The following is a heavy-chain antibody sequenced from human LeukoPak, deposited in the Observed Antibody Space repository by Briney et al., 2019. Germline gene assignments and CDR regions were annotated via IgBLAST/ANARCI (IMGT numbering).Heavy chain of an antibody. CDR1: GFTFSNAW. V-gene: IGHV3-15*01. D-gene: IGHD2-15*01. J-gene: IGHJ6*03. CDR2: IKSKTDGGTT. Sequence: GGSLRLSCAASGFTFSNAWMSWVRQAPGKGLEWVGRIKSKTDGGTTDYAAPVKGRFTISRDDSKNTLYLQMSSLKTEDTAVYYCTTDPLLNHYYYYMDVRGKGTTVTVSS. CDR3: TTDPLLNHYYYYMDV.